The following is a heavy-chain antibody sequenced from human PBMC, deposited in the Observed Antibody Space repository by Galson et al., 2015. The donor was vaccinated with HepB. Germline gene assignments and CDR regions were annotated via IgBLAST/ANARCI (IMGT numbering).Heavy chain of an antibody. Sequence: SLRLSCAASGFTFSNAWMNWVRQALGKGLEWVGRIKSKTYGETTDYAAHVKGRFAISRDDSKKTLYLQMNNLKTEDTAVFYCATGEDGHSYWGQGTLVTVSA. V-gene: IGHV3-15*01. CDR2: IKSKTYGETT. CDR1: GFTFSNAW. CDR3: ATGEDGHSY. D-gene: IGHD5-24*01. J-gene: IGHJ4*02.